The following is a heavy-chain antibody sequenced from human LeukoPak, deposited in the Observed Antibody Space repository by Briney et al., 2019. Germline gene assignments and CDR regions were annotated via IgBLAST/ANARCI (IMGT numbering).Heavy chain of an antibody. CDR2: ISAYNGNT. CDR1: GYTFTSYG. CDR3: ARTYVSLVRGDY. V-gene: IGHV1-18*01. Sequence: ASVKVSCKASGYTFTSYGISWVRQAPGQGLEWMGWISAYNGNTNYAQKLQGRVTMTTDTSTGTAYMELRSLRSDDTAVYYCARTYVSLVRGDYWGQGTLVTVPS. J-gene: IGHJ4*02. D-gene: IGHD3-10*01.